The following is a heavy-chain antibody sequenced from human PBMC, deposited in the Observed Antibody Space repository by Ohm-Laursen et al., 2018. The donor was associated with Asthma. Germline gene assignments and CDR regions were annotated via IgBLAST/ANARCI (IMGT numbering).Heavy chain of an antibody. V-gene: IGHV1-3*01. D-gene: IGHD3-22*01. CDR3: ARGLPYYYDSSGYYGY. J-gene: IGHJ4*02. Sequence: VASVKVSCKASGYTFTSYAMHWVRQAPGQRLEWMGWINAGNGNTKYSQKFQGRVTITRDTSASTAYMELSSLRSEDTAVYYCARGLPYYYDSSGYYGYWGQGTLVTVSS. CDR2: INAGNGNT. CDR1: GYTFTSYA.